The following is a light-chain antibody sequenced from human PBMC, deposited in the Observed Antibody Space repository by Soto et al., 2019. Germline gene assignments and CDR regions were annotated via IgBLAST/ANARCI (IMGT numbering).Light chain of an antibody. CDR1: QGIRNY. Sequence: DIQLTQSPSFLSASVGDRVTITCRASQGIRNYLACYQQKPGVAPRLLIYDASTLQSGVPSRFSGSGSGAEFTLTISSLQPEDFATYYCQQRNSYPITFGQGTRLEIK. CDR2: DAS. CDR3: QQRNSYPIT. V-gene: IGKV1-9*01. J-gene: IGKJ5*01.